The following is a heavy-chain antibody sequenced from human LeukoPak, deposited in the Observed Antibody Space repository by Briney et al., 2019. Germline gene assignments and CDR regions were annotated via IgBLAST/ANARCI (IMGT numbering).Heavy chain of an antibody. J-gene: IGHJ6*02. CDR3: AKVSGGGLYYDGMDV. Sequence: GGSLRLSCAASGFTFSSYAMSWVRQAPGKGLEWVSAITGSGTNTYYADSVKGRFTISRDSSKNTLYLQMNSLRAEDTAVYYCAKVSGGGLYYDGMDVWGQGTTVTVSS. CDR1: GFTFSSYA. V-gene: IGHV3-23*01. CDR2: ITGSGTNT. D-gene: IGHD1-14*01.